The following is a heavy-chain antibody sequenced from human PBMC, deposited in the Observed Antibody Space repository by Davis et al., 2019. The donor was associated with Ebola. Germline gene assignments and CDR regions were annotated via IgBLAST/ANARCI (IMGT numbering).Heavy chain of an antibody. CDR2: INHSGST. J-gene: IGHJ6*02. V-gene: IGHV4-34*01. D-gene: IGHD2-2*01. CDR3: ARLRGYCSSTSCYYYYDMDV. CDR1: GGSISSYY. Sequence: MPGGSLRLSCTVSGGSISSYYWSWIRQPPGKGLEWIGEINHSGSTNYNPSLKSRVTISVDTSKNQFSLKLSSVTAADTAVYYCARLRGYCSSTSCYYYYDMDVWGQGTTVTVSS.